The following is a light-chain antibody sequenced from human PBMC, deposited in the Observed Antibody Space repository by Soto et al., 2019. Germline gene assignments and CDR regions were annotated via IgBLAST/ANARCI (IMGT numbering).Light chain of an antibody. Sequence: EIVLTQSPGILSLSLGERATLSCRASQSVSTNYLAWYQQKPGQAPRLLFYGASSRATGVPDRFSGSGSGTEFTLSITRLEPEDFAVYYCQQYGSSPPTFGPGTKLEIK. CDR2: GAS. CDR1: QSVSTNY. CDR3: QQYGSSPPT. V-gene: IGKV3-20*01. J-gene: IGKJ2*01.